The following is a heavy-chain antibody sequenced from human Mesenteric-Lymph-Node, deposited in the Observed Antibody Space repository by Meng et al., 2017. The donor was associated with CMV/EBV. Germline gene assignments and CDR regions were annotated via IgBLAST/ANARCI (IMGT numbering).Heavy chain of an antibody. J-gene: IGHJ6*02. V-gene: IGHV3-11*01. CDR1: GFLFNDYY. CDR3: ARDRHGYSSTWVYGMDV. CDR2: ISSSGTTT. D-gene: IGHD6-13*01. Sequence: GESLKISCAASGFLFNDYYMTWVRQAPGKGLEWVTYISSSGTTTYYADSVKGRFTISRDNANNLLYLQMNSLRAEDTAVYYCARDRHGYSSTWVYGMDVWGQGTTVTVSS.